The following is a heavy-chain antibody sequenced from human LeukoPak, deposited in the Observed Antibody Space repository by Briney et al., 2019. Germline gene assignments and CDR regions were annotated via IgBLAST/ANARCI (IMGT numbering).Heavy chain of an antibody. CDR1: GFTFDDYA. CDR3: AKDFAIAAAGYDAFDI. Sequence: GGSLRLSCAASGFTFDDYAMHWVRQAPGKGLEWVSGISWNGGSIGYVDSVKGRFTISRDNAKNSLYLQMNSLRAEDMALYYCAKDFAIAAAGYDAFDIWGQGTMVTVSS. D-gene: IGHD6-13*01. J-gene: IGHJ3*02. CDR2: ISWNGGSI. V-gene: IGHV3-9*03.